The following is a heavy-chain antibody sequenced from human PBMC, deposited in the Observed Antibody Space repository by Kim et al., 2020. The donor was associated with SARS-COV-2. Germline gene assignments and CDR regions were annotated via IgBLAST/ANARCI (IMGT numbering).Heavy chain of an antibody. CDR1: GGTFSSYA. V-gene: IGHV1-69*13. D-gene: IGHD6-13*01. CDR3: ASYPSIAAAVPFDY. Sequence: SVKVSCKASGGTFSSYAISWVRQAPGQGLEWMGGIIPIFGTANYAQKFQGRVTITADESTSTAYMELSSLRSEDTAVYYCASYPSIAAAVPFDYWGQGTLVTVSS. J-gene: IGHJ4*02. CDR2: IIPIFGTA.